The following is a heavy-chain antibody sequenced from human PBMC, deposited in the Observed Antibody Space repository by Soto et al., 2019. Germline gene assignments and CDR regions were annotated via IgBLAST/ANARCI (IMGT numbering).Heavy chain of an antibody. V-gene: IGHV4-34*01. Sequence: QVPLQQWGAGLLKPSETLSLTCAVYGESLSGDYWSWIRQPPGKRLEWIGEIYYSGTTSYNPSFTNRVTMSLDTATSQSSLSLSSVTAADPAVYYCARLRAVSWGQAILVTVSS. J-gene: IGHJ5*02. CDR2: IYYSGTT. D-gene: IGHD1-26*01. CDR3: ARLRAVS. CDR1: GESLSGDY.